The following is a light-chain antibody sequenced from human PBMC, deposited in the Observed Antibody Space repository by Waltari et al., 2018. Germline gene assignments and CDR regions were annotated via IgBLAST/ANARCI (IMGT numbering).Light chain of an antibody. CDR3: SIYMGSGIWV. CDR2: KGN. Sequence: QTVVPQEPSLSVSPGGTVTLTCALSSGSVSSTSSATWYQQTPGQPPRTLVYKGNSRSSGVPDRFSGTILGNKAALTITGAQADDESDYYCSIYMGSGIWVFGGGTKLTVL. CDR1: SGSVSSTSS. J-gene: IGLJ3*02. V-gene: IGLV8-61*01.